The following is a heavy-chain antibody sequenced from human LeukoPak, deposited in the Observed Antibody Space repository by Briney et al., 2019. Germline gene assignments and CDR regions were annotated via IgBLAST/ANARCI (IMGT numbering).Heavy chain of an antibody. J-gene: IGHJ4*02. Sequence: GGSLRLSCAASGFSFDDYAMHWVRQAPGKGLEWVSLISWDGGSTYYADSVKGRFTISRDNSKNSLYLQMNSLRAEDTAVYYCARACSSGYYYLLCYWGQGTLVTVSS. V-gene: IGHV3-43D*03. CDR3: ARACSSGYYYLLCY. D-gene: IGHD3-22*01. CDR1: GFSFDDYA. CDR2: ISWDGGST.